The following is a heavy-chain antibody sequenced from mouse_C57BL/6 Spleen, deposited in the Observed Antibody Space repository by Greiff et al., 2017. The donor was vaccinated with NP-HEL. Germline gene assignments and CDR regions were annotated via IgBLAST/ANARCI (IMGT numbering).Heavy chain of an antibody. V-gene: IGHV5-4*01. D-gene: IGHD2-4*01. CDR1: GFTFSSYA. CDR2: ISDGGSYT. J-gene: IGHJ3*01. Sequence: EVQLVESGGGLVKPGGSLKLSCAASGFTFSSYAMSWVRQTPEKRLEWVATISDGGSYTYYPDNVKGRFTISRDNAKNNLYLQMSNLKSEDTAMYYCASAYDYDDWFAYWGQGTLVTVSA. CDR3: ASAYDYDDWFAY.